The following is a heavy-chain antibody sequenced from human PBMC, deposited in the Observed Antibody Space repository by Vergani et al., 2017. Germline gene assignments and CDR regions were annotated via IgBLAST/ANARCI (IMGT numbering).Heavy chain of an antibody. J-gene: IGHJ4*02. Sequence: VQLLESGGSLKQPGGSLRLSCAASGFTFSNFGMHWIRQAPGKGLEWLAYIGKDGINTRYRDAVKGRFTVSRDNSKDILYLQMDSLRSEETALYYCAKYLRDSTDGLPDSWGPGTLVIVSS. CDR1: GFTFSNFG. CDR2: IGKDGINT. V-gene: IGHV3-30*02. CDR3: AKYLRDSTDGLPDS. D-gene: IGHD2-21*02.